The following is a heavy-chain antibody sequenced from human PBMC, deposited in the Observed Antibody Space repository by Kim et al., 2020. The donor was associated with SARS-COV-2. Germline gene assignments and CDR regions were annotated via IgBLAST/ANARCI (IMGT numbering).Heavy chain of an antibody. CDR3: ARARWDIVVVTALGYFDY. CDR1: GFTFSSYE. D-gene: IGHD2-21*02. CDR2: ISSSGSTI. J-gene: IGHJ4*02. V-gene: IGHV3-48*03. Sequence: GGSLRLSCAASGFTFSSYEMNWVRQAPGKGLEWVSYISSSGSTIYYADSVKGRFTISRDNAKNSLYLQMNSLRAEDTAVYYCARARWDIVVVTALGYFDYWGQGTLVTVSS.